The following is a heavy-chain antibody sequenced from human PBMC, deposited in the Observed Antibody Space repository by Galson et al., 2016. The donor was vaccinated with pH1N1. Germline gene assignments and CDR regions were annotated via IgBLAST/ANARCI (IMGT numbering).Heavy chain of an antibody. CDR1: GFTFSSHW. CDR2: IKQDGSEK. J-gene: IGHJ1*01. CDR3: VKALEQ. Sequence: SLRLSCAASGFTFSSHWMSWVRQAPGKGLEWVAHIKQDGSEKYYEDSVVGRFTVSHDNAKKPLFLQMDSLRAEDTAVYYSVKALEQWGQATLVSVSS. V-gene: IGHV3-7*01.